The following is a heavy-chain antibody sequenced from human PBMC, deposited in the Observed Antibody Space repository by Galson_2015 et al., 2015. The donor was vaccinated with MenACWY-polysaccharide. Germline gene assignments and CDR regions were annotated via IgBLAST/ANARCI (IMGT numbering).Heavy chain of an antibody. CDR3: AKVGPRSSWTMGLDY. CDR1: GLSFSGSG. Sequence: SLRLSCAASGLSFSGSGMSWVRQAPGRGLEWVSGSGSGGGLYYADSVKGRFTVSRDNSKNTLYLQMNNLRAEDTAVYYCAKVGPRSSWTMGLDYWGQGTLVTVSS. CDR2: SGSGGGL. V-gene: IGHV3-23*01. D-gene: IGHD6-13*01. J-gene: IGHJ4*02.